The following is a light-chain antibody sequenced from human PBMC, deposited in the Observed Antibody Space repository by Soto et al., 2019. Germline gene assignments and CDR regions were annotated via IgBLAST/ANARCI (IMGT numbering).Light chain of an antibody. CDR3: QQYNSWPLT. V-gene: IGKV3-20*01. CDR2: RAS. CDR1: QSVSSDY. Sequence: EIVLTQSPGTLSLSPGERATLSCRASQSVSSDYLAWYQQKPGQAPRLLISRASRRATGIPDRFSGSGSGTDFTLTISSLQSEDFAVYYCQQYNSWPLTFGGGTKVEIK. J-gene: IGKJ4*01.